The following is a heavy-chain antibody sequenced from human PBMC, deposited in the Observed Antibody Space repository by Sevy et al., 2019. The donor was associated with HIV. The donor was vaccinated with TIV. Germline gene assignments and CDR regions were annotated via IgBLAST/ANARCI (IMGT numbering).Heavy chain of an antibody. CDR2: ISGSGGSK. V-gene: IGHV3-23*01. CDR3: ANSGNGLTTGTTYHPSFFDY. CDR1: GFTFSSYA. Sequence: GGSLRLSCAASGFTFSSYAMSWVRQAPGKGLEWVSAISGSGGSKYYADSVKGRFTISRDNSKNTLYLQMNSLRAEDTAVYYCANSGNGLTTGTTYHPSFFDYWGQGTLVTVSS. D-gene: IGHD4-17*01. J-gene: IGHJ4*02.